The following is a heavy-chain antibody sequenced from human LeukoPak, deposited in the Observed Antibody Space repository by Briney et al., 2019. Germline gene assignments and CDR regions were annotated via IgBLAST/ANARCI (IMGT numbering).Heavy chain of an antibody. J-gene: IGHJ4*02. V-gene: IGHV5-51*01. CDR3: ARHRLGSSSWYYFDY. CDR1: GYCFTSDW. D-gene: IGHD6-13*01. Sequence: GESLKISCKASGYCFTSDWSGWGRQLAGKGLEWIGIIYPGDADTRYNPSFQSQVTISADKSISTSYLQWSSLKASDTAMYYCARHRLGSSSWYYFDYWGQGTLVTVSS. CDR2: IYPGDADT.